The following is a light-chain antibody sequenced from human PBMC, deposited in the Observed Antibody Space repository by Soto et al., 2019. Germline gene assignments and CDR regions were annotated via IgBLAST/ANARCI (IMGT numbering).Light chain of an antibody. CDR1: QSVFSS. V-gene: IGKV3-11*01. J-gene: IGKJ5*01. CDR2: GAS. CDR3: QLRTNWLIT. Sequence: EIVMTQSPATLSVSLGERVTLSCRASQSVFSSLAWYQQKPGQAPRLLIYGASNRATGIPASFSGSGSGTDFTLTISSLEPGDFAVYYCQLRTNWLITFGQGTRLEIK.